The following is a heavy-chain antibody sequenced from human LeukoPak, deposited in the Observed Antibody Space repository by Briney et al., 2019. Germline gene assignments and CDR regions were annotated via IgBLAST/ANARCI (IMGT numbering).Heavy chain of an antibody. CDR1: GFTFSSYS. D-gene: IGHD1-26*01. CDR3: AKGDTTWELPHDY. J-gene: IGHJ4*02. V-gene: IGHV3-21*04. Sequence: GGSLRLSCAASGFTFSSYSMNWVRQAPGKGLEWVSSISSSSSYIYYADSMKGRFTISRDNAKNSLYLQMNSLRAEDTAVYYCAKGDTTWELPHDYWGQGTLVTVSS. CDR2: ISSSSSYI.